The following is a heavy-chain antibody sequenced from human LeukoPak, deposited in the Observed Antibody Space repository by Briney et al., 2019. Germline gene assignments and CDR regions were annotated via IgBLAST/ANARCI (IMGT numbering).Heavy chain of an antibody. J-gene: IGHJ5*02. CDR3: ARWSAAAGSNWFDP. CDR2: INHSGST. CDR1: GGSFSGYF. V-gene: IGHV4-34*01. Sequence: SETLSLTCAVYGGSFSGYFWTWIRQPPGKGLEWIGEINHSGSTNYNPSLKSRVTISVDTSKNQFSLKLSSVTAADTAVYYCARWSAAAGSNWFDPWGQGTLVTVSS. D-gene: IGHD6-13*01.